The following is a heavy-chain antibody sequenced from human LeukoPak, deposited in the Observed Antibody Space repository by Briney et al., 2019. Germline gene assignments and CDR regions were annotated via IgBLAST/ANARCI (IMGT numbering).Heavy chain of an antibody. V-gene: IGHV4-34*01. Sequence: PSETLSLTCAVYGGSFSGYYWSWIRQPPGKGLEWIGEINHSGSTNYNPSLKSRVTISVDTSKNQFSLKLSSVTAADTAAYYCAYSSSLNWFDPWGQGTLVTVSS. CDR1: GGSFSGYY. CDR3: AYSSSLNWFDP. CDR2: INHSGST. D-gene: IGHD6-6*01. J-gene: IGHJ5*02.